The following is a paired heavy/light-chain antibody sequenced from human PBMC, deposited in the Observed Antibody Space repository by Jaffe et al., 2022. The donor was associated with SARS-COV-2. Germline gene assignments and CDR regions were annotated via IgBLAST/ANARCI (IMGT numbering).Heavy chain of an antibody. Sequence: QLQLQESGPRLVKPSETLSLTCTVSGGSISSSSYYWGWLRQPPGKGLEWVGSIVYSGTTYYNPSLNSRVTISVDTSKNHFSLKLSSVTAADTAVYYCARRGSGNYLYAFDYWGQGTLVTVSS. CDR3: ARRGSGNYLYAFDY. V-gene: IGHV4-39*02. CDR1: GGSISSSSYY. CDR2: IVYSGTT. J-gene: IGHJ4*02. D-gene: IGHD3-10*01.
Light chain of an antibody. CDR2: AAY. J-gene: IGKJ1*01. CDR1: QSISTY. V-gene: IGKV1-39*01. CDR3: QQSYGTPRT. Sequence: DIQMTQSPSSLSASVGDRVTITCRASQSISTYLNWYQQKPGKAPKLLIYAAYSLQSGVPSRFSGSGSGTDFTLTINNLQPEDFATYYCQQSYGTPRTFGQGTKVEIK.